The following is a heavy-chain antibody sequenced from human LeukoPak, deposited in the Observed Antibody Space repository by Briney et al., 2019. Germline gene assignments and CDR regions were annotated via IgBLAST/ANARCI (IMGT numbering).Heavy chain of an antibody. V-gene: IGHV3-30-3*01. D-gene: IGHD4-17*01. CDR1: GFTFSSYA. CDR2: ISYDGSNK. Sequence: GGSLRLSCSASGFTFSSYAMHWVRQAPGKGLEWVAVISYDGSNKYYADSVKGRFTISRDNSKNTLYLQMNSLRAEDTAVYYCARDSAIEEVPVTTYFDLWGRGTLVTVSS. J-gene: IGHJ2*01. CDR3: ARDSAIEEVPVTTYFDL.